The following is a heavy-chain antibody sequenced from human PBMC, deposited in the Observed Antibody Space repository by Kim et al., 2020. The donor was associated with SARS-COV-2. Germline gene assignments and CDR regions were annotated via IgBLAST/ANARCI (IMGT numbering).Heavy chain of an antibody. D-gene: IGHD4-17*01. CDR3: ARPQRDYGDRWYFDY. Sequence: PSLTSRVTMSVDTSKTLFSLKLSSVTAADTAVYYCARPQRDYGDRWYFDYWGQGTLITVSS. V-gene: IGHV4-39*01. J-gene: IGHJ4*02.